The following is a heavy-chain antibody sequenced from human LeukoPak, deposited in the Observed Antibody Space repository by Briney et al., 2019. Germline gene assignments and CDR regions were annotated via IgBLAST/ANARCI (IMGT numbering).Heavy chain of an antibody. J-gene: IGHJ6*03. Sequence: PGGSLRLSCAASGFSFTKTGMHWVRQAPGKGLEWVAFIRYDGSNKYYADSVKGRVSNSRDNFKNTVSLQMNSLRAEDTAVYYCARDSWDCSGNRFPQFYYYMDVWGKGTTVTVSS. CDR1: GFSFTKTG. V-gene: IGHV3-30*02. CDR3: ARDSWDCSGNRFPQFYYYMDV. CDR2: IRYDGSNK. D-gene: IGHD2-15*01.